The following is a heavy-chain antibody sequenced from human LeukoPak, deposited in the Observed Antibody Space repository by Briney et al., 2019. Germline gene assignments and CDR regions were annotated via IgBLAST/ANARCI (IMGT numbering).Heavy chain of an antibody. CDR2: INPSGGST. CDR1: GYTFTRYY. V-gene: IGHV1-46*01. D-gene: IGHD6-6*01. J-gene: IGHJ4*02. CDR3: AREDRQKRIWGIAARPRYFDY. Sequence: ASVKVSCKASGYTFTRYYMHWARQAPGQGLEWMGIINPSGGSTSYAQKFQGRVTMTRDTSTSTVYMELSSLRSEDTAVYYCAREDRQKRIWGIAARPRYFDYWGQGTLVTVSS.